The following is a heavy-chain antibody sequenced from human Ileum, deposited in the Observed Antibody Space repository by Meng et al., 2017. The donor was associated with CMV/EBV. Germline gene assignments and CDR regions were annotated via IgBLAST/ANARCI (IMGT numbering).Heavy chain of an antibody. CDR1: GGSIISDDHY. J-gene: IGHJ4*02. Sequence: VLLQESGPGLVKSSQTLSLTCNVSGGSIISDDHYWSWIRQPPGKGLEWIGYVFYSGSTYYNPSLMSRVTISVDTSKNQFSLRLSSVTAADTAVYYCARELRYGDYYFDSWGQGTLVTVSS. V-gene: IGHV4-30-4*08. CDR2: VFYSGST. D-gene: IGHD4-17*01. CDR3: ARELRYGDYYFDS.